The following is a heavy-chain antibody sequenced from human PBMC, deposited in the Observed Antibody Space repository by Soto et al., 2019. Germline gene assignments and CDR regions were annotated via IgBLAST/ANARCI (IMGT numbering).Heavy chain of an antibody. Sequence: VKLVQSGGGVVQPGGSLRLSCAASGFTFNIYGMHWVRPAPDKELEWVALISYDGSNQYYADSVKGRFTISRDNSKNTLFLQMNILRADDTAVYYCAKDQASGQGSFDSWGQGTLVTVSS. CDR2: ISYDGSNQ. CDR1: GFTFNIYG. V-gene: IGHV3-30*18. CDR3: AKDQASGQGSFDS. J-gene: IGHJ4*02.